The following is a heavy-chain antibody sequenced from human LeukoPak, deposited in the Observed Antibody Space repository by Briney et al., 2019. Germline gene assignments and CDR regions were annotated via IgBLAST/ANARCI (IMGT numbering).Heavy chain of an antibody. CDR2: IYPGDSDT. CDR3: ARLGVLWSGIASPTPNWFDP. V-gene: IGHV5-51*01. J-gene: IGHJ5*02. D-gene: IGHD3-10*01. CDR1: GYSFTSYW. Sequence: GESLKISCKGSGYSFTSYWIGWVRQMPGKGLEWMGIIYPGDSDTRYSPSFQGQVTISADKSISTAYLQWSSLKASDTAMYYCARLGVLWSGIASPTPNWFDPWGQGTLVTVSS.